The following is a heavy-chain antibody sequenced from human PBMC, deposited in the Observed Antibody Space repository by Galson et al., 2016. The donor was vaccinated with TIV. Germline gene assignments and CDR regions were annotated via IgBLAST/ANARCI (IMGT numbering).Heavy chain of an antibody. CDR2: INPNNGGT. V-gene: IGHV1-2*02. D-gene: IGHD2-15*01. CDR3: ARDPGYCSRGSCSTKPIDTEPNYYYYAMDV. J-gene: IGHJ6*02. CDR1: GYTFIDYY. Sequence: SVKVSCKASGYTFIDYYIHWVRQAPGQGLEWMGWINPNNGGTEYAQKFQGRVTMTRDTSINTAYMELSRLRSDDTAVYYCARDPGYCSRGSCSTKPIDTEPNYYYYAMDVWGQGTTVTVSS.